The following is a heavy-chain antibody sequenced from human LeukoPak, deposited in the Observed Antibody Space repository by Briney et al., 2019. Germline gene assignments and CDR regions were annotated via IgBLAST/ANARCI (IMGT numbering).Heavy chain of an antibody. V-gene: IGHV4-59*01. CDR3: ARGRAIDY. Sequence: SETLSLTCTVSGGSISSYHWSWIRQPPGKGLEWIGYIYYSGSTNYNPSLKSRVTISVDTSKNQFSLKLSSVTAADTAVYYCARGRAIDYWGQGTLVTVSS. J-gene: IGHJ4*02. CDR1: GGSISSYH. CDR2: IYYSGST.